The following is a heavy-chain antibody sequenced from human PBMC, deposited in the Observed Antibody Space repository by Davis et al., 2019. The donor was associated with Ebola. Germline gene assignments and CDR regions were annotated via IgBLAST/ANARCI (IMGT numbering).Heavy chain of an antibody. D-gene: IGHD3-16*02. CDR3: AAPNYDYVWGSYRQFDY. CDR2: INHSGST. J-gene: IGHJ4*02. Sequence: PSETLSLTCAVYGGSFSGYYWSWIRQPPGKGLEWIGEINHSGSTNYNPSLKSRVTISVDTSKNQFSLKLSSVTAADTAVYYCAAPNYDYVWGSYRQFDYWGQGTLVTVSS. V-gene: IGHV4-34*01. CDR1: GGSFSGYY.